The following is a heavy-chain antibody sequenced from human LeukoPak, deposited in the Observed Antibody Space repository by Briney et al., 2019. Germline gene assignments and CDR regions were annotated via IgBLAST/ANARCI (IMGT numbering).Heavy chain of an antibody. CDR3: ARGPIVGITETKGYFDY. CDR2: IGTAADT. CDR1: GFTFSSYD. J-gene: IGHJ4*02. V-gene: IGHV3-13*01. Sequence: GGSLRLSCAASGFTFSSYDMHWVRLATGRGLEWVSSIGTAADTYYPGSVKGRFTISRENTKNSLYLQMNSLRAGDTAVYYCARGPIVGITETKGYFDYRGQGILVTVSS. D-gene: IGHD1-7*01.